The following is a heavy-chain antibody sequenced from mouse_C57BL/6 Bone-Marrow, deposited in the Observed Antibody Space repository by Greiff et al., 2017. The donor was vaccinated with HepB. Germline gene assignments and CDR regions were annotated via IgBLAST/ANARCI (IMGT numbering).Heavy chain of an antibody. V-gene: IGHV2-9-1*01. D-gene: IGHD2-3*01. Sequence: VMLVESGPGLVAPSQSLSITCTVSGFSLTSYAISWVRQPPGKGLEWLGVIWTGGGTNYNSALKSRLSISNDNSKSQVFLKMNSLQTDDTARYYCASGWLLRYWYFDVWGTGTTVTVSS. CDR1: GFSLTSYA. CDR2: IWTGGGT. J-gene: IGHJ1*03. CDR3: ASGWLLRYWYFDV.